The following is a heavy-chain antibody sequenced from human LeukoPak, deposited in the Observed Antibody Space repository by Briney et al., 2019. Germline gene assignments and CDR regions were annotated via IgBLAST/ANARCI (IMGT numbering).Heavy chain of an antibody. Sequence: GGSLRLSCVASGFTFSDYAMSWVRQAPGKGLEWVSAISGSADNTYYADSVKGRFAISRDNSENTLYLQLSTLRADDTAVYYCAKRTPYTGSSQSFDYWGQGTLVTVSS. CDR1: GFTFSDYA. V-gene: IGHV3-23*01. CDR2: ISGSADNT. CDR3: AKRTPYTGSSQSFDY. J-gene: IGHJ4*02. D-gene: IGHD1-26*01.